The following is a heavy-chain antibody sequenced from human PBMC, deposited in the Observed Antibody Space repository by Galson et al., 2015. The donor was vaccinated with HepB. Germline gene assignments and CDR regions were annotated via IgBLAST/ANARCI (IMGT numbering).Heavy chain of an antibody. J-gene: IGHJ1*01. V-gene: IGHV5-10-1*01. Sequence: QSGAEVKKPGESLRISCKGSGYSFTTYWISWVRQVPGKGLEWMGRIDPSDSYSDYSASFEGHVTISADKSINTAYLQWNSLKASDRAMYYCASAPGYCVGGTCYSCRCWSEGTLVTHSS. CDR2: IDPSDSYS. CDR1: GYSFTTYW. D-gene: IGHD2-15*01. CDR3: ASAPGYCVGGTCYSCRC.